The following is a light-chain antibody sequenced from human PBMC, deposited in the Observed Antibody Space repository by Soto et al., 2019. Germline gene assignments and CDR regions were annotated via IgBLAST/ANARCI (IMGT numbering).Light chain of an antibody. V-gene: IGLV2-8*01. CDR2: EVV. J-gene: IGLJ1*01. Sequence: ALTHPPSASWSPGQSVTISCTGTKNDIGVYDFVSWYQHHPGKAPRLIIYEVVQRPSGVPDRFSGSKSGNTASLTVSGLQAADEADYFCKSYAGSNTYVFGSGTKVTVL. CDR1: KNDIGVYDF. CDR3: KSYAGSNTYV.